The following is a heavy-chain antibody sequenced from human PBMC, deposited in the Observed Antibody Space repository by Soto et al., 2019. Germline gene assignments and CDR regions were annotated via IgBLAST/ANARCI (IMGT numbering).Heavy chain of an antibody. CDR1: GYTFTSYA. J-gene: IGHJ4*02. Sequence: ASVKVSCKASGYTFTSYAMQWVRQAPGQRLEWMGWINAGNGNTKYSQKFQGRVTITSDTSASTDYMELSSLRSEDTAVYYCARDLGGWTDYWGQGTLVTVSS. V-gene: IGHV1-3*01. CDR2: INAGNGNT. D-gene: IGHD6-19*01. CDR3: ARDLGGWTDY.